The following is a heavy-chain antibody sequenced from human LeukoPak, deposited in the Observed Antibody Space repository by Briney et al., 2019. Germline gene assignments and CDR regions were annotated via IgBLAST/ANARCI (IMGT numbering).Heavy chain of an antibody. CDR3: AGPFGEKAFGAFDI. CDR2: IYHSGST. J-gene: IGHJ3*02. V-gene: IGHV4-4*02. D-gene: IGHD3-10*01. Sequence: SGTLSLTCAVSGGSISSSNWWSWVRQPPGKGLEWIGEIYHSGSTNYNPSLKSRVTISVDKSKNQFSLKLSSVTAADTAVYYCAGPFGEKAFGAFDIWGQGTTVTVSS. CDR1: GGSISSSNW.